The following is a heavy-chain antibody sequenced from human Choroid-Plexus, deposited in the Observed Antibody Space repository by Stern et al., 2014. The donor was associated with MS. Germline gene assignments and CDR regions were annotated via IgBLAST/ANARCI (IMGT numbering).Heavy chain of an antibody. CDR1: GFTFGSCG. CDR2: VSYYGSNK. V-gene: IGHV3-30*18. D-gene: IGHD1-1*01. CDR3: AKDRHYWTYFFDH. J-gene: IGHJ5*02. Sequence: QVQLVESGGGVVQPGRPLRLSCVASGFTFGSCGMHWVCQAPGKGLEWVAGVSYYGSNKYYSDSVKGRFTNSRDNSQNTLYMQMSSLRPEDTAVYYCAKDRHYWTYFFDHWGQGSLVTVSS.